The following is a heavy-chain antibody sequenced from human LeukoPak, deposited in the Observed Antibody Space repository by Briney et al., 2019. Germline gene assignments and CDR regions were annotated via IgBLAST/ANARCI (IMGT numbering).Heavy chain of an antibody. CDR1: GFTFSFYG. D-gene: IGHD6-19*01. Sequence: GGSLRLSCAASGFTFSFYGMHWVRQAPGKGLEWVAVMSYDGSNKYSADSVKGRFTISRDNSKNTVYLQMNSLRAEDTAVYYCSNCNSSGWSRAFDIWGQGTMVTVSS. V-gene: IGHV3-30*18. CDR2: MSYDGSNK. CDR3: SNCNSSGWSRAFDI. J-gene: IGHJ3*02.